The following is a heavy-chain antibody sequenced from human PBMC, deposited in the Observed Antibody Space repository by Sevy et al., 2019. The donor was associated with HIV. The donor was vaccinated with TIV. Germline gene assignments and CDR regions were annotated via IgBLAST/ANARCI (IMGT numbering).Heavy chain of an antibody. J-gene: IGHJ4*02. CDR3: ARPLYSGSPKTPFDY. D-gene: IGHD1-26*01. Sequence: GGSLRLSCAASGFTFSSYAMHWVRQAPGKGLELVAVISYDGSNKYYADSVKGRFTISRDNSKNTLYLQMNSLRAEDTAVYYCARPLYSGSPKTPFDYWGQGTLVTVSS. V-gene: IGHV3-30-3*01. CDR1: GFTFSSYA. CDR2: ISYDGSNK.